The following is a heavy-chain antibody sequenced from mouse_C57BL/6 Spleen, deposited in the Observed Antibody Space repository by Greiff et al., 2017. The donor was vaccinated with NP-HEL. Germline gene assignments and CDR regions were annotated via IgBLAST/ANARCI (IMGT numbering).Heavy chain of an antibody. CDR2: INPNNGGT. D-gene: IGHD3-1*01. V-gene: IGHV1-26*01. CDR3: ARLGVLRYFDV. J-gene: IGHJ1*03. Sequence: EVQLQQSGPELVKPGASVKISCKASGYTFTDYYMNWVKQSHGKSLEWIGDINPNNGGTSYNQKFKGKATLTVDKSSSTAYMELRSLTSEDSAVYYCARLGVLRYFDVWGTGTTVTVSS. CDR1: GYTFTDYY.